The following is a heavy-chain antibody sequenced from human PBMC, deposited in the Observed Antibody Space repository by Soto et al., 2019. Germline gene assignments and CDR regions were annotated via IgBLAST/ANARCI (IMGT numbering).Heavy chain of an antibody. CDR1: GYTFTSYN. Sequence: QVQLVQSGAAVKKPGASVKVSCKASGYTFTSYNMHWVRQAPGQGLEWVGMINPLGFSTTYAQKFRSRVTMTRDTSTSTVYMAPTNLRSDDTAVYYCAGAAGRFGELYWFDPWGQGTLVTVSP. CDR2: INPLGFST. J-gene: IGHJ5*02. CDR3: AGAAGRFGELYWFDP. V-gene: IGHV1-46*01. D-gene: IGHD3-10*01.